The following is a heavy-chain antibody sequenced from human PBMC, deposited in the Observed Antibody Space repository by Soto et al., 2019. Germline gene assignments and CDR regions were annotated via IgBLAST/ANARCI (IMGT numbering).Heavy chain of an antibody. Sequence: ASVKVSCKASGYTFTGYYMHWVRQAPGQGLEWMGWINPNSGGTNYAQKFQGRVTMTRDTSISTAYMELSRLRSDDTAVYYCARDIAARGNFYHYYGMDVWRQGTTVTVSS. D-gene: IGHD6-6*01. V-gene: IGHV1-2*02. CDR3: ARDIAARGNFYHYYGMDV. CDR2: INPNSGGT. J-gene: IGHJ6*02. CDR1: GYTFTGYY.